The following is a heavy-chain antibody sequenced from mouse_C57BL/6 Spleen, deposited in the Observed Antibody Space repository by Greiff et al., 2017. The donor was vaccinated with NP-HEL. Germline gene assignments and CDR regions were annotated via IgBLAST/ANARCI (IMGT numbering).Heavy chain of an antibody. Sequence: DVKLVESGGGLVKPGGSLKLSCAASGFTFSDYGMHWVRQAPEKGLEWVAYISSGSSTIYYADTVKGRFTISRDNAKNTLFLQMTSLRSEDTAMYYCARDYDYGSSLDYWGQGTTLTVSS. CDR1: GFTFSDYG. CDR2: ISSGSSTI. J-gene: IGHJ2*01. V-gene: IGHV5-17*01. D-gene: IGHD1-1*01. CDR3: ARDYDYGSSLDY.